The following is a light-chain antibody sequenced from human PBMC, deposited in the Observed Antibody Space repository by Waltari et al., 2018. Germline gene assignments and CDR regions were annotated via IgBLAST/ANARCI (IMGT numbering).Light chain of an antibody. Sequence: EVVMTQSPATLSVSPGERASLSCRASQSIATNLAWYQQKPGQPPRLLVYDASTRAPSIPARFNGSGSGTEFTLTISSLQSEDSAVYYCQQYNRWPPITFGQGTRLEI. J-gene: IGKJ5*01. CDR3: QQYNRWPPIT. CDR2: DAS. CDR1: QSIATN. V-gene: IGKV3-15*01.